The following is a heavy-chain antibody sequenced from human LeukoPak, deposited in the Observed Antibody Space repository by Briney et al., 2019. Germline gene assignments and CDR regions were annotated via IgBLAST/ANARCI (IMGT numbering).Heavy chain of an antibody. CDR1: GGTFSSYA. V-gene: IGHV1-69*04. Sequence: ASVKVSCKASGGTFSSYAISWVRQAPGQGLEWMGRIIPILGIANYAQKFQGRVTITADKSTSTAYKELSSLRSEDTAVYYCARDLHSGSYVFDYWGQGTLVTVSS. CDR2: IIPILGIA. CDR3: ARDLHSGSYVFDY. J-gene: IGHJ4*02. D-gene: IGHD1-26*01.